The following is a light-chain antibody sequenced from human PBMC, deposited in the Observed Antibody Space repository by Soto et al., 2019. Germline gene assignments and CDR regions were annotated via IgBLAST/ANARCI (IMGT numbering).Light chain of an antibody. CDR2: ENN. J-gene: IGLJ2*01. CDR3: STWDGSLSVGV. V-gene: IGLV1-51*02. Sequence: QSVLTQPPSVSAAPEQKVTISCSGGSSNLGINFVSWYQQFPGGVPKLLIYENNKLPSGIPDRFSGAKSGTSATLDITGLQAGDEADYYCSTWDGSLSVGVFGGGTKLTVL. CDR1: SSNLGINF.